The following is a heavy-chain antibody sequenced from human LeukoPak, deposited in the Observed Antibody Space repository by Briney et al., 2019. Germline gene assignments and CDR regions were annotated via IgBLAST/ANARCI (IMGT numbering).Heavy chain of an antibody. Sequence: SETLSLTCTVSGGSISSSSYYWGWIRQPPGKGLEWIGSIYYSGSTYYNPSLKSRVTISVDKSKNQFSLKLSSVTAADTAVYYCASIGWFGELVFPHWGQGTLVTVSS. CDR3: ASIGWFGELVFPH. D-gene: IGHD3-10*01. J-gene: IGHJ4*02. V-gene: IGHV4-39*07. CDR1: GGSISSSSYY. CDR2: IYYSGST.